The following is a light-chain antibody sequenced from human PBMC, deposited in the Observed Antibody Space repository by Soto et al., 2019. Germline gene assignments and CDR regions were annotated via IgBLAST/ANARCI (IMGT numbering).Light chain of an antibody. CDR1: SGSVSTNYY. Sequence: QAVVTQEPSFSVSPGRSVTLTCGLSSGSVSTNYYPSWYQQTPGQAPRTLIYSTNTRSSGVPDRFSGSILGNKAALTITGAQADDESDYYCVLYMGRGILVFGGGTKLTVL. CDR2: STN. J-gene: IGLJ3*02. CDR3: VLYMGRGILV. V-gene: IGLV8-61*01.